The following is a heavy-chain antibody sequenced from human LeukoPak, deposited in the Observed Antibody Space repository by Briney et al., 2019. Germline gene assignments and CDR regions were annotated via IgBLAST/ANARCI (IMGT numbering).Heavy chain of an antibody. Sequence: RSGESLKISCKGSGYSFTSYWIGWVRQMPGKGLEWMGIIYPGDSDTRYSPSFQGQVTISADKSISTAYLQWSSLKASDTAMYYCARHSRYYYDSSAKFDYWGQGTLVTVSS. V-gene: IGHV5-51*01. D-gene: IGHD3-22*01. CDR1: GYSFTSYW. CDR3: ARHSRYYYDSSAKFDY. J-gene: IGHJ4*02. CDR2: IYPGDSDT.